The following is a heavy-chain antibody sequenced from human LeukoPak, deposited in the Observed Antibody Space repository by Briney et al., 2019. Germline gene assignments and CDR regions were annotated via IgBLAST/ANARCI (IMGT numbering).Heavy chain of an antibody. CDR3: ARVDAGRYYGHDN. V-gene: IGHV1-69*05. J-gene: IGHJ4*02. D-gene: IGHD1-26*01. Sequence: GASVKVSCKASGGTFSSYAISWVRQAPGQGLEWMGGIIPIFGTANYAQKFQGRVTMTTDPSTSTAYMELRSLRSDDTAVYYCARVDAGRYYGHDNWGQGTLVTVSS. CDR1: GGTFSSYA. CDR2: IIPIFGTA.